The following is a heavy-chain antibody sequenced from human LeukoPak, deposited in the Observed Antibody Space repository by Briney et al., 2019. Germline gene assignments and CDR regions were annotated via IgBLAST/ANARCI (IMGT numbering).Heavy chain of an antibody. J-gene: IGHJ6*02. CDR3: ARDFLDTGQRNYNYYGTDI. CDR2: ISYDGSNK. Sequence: GRSLRLSCAASGFTFSSYGMHWVRQAPGKGLEWVAVISYDGSNKYYVDSVKGRVTISRDNSKNTLYLQMNSLRIEDTAVYYCARDFLDTGQRNYNYYGTDIWGRGTTVTVSS. V-gene: IGHV3-30*03. CDR1: GFTFSSYG. D-gene: IGHD1-1*01.